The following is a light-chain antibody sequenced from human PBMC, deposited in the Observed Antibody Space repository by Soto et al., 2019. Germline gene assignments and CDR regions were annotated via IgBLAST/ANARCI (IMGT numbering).Light chain of an antibody. CDR2: RAS. Sequence: DIQMTHSPSSLSASVGDRVTFTCRATLDISNSLNWYQQKPGKAPKLLIYRASNLETGVPSRFSGTGSGTDFSLTISSLQPEDIATYYCQQYDDVPLFGGGTKVDIK. CDR3: QQYDDVPL. CDR1: LDISNS. J-gene: IGKJ4*01. V-gene: IGKV1-33*01.